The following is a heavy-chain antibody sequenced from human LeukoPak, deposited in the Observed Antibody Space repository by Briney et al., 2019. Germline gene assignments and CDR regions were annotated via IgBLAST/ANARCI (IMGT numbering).Heavy chain of an antibody. D-gene: IGHD4-17*01. CDR2: ISGSRSYI. CDR3: ERQVYGGYVYDFEY. V-gene: IGHV3-21*01. J-gene: IGHJ4*02. Sequence: PGGSLRLSCAASGFTFSNYNMNWVRQAPGKGLEWVSSISGSRSYIYYADSVKGRFTISRDNAKNSLYLQMNNLRAEDTAVYYFERQVYGGYVYDFEYWGQGTLVTVSS. CDR1: GFTFSNYN.